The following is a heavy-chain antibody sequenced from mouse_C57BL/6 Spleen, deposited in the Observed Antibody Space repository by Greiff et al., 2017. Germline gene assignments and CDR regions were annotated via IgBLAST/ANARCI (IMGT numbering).Heavy chain of an antibody. D-gene: IGHD2-2*01. CDR2: ISSGGSYT. CDR1: GFTFSSYG. V-gene: IGHV5-6*01. Sequence: EVQVVESGGDLVKPGGSLKLSCAASGFTFSSYGMSWVRPTPDKRLEWVATISSGGSYTYYPDSVKGRFTISRDNAKNTLYLQMSSLKSEDTAMYYCARQYGYDGYYAMDYWGQGTSVTVSS. J-gene: IGHJ4*01. CDR3: ARQYGYDGYYAMDY.